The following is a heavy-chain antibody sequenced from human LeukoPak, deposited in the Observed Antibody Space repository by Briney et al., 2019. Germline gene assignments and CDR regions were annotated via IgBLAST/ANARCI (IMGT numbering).Heavy chain of an antibody. Sequence: GASVKVSCKASGGTFSSYTISWVRQAPGQGLEWMGGIIPLVGTPDYAQKFQDRLTITADKSTSTAYMELTSLRSEDTAVYYCASATFRCSGGSCYEMDVWGKGTTVTVSS. CDR3: ASATFRCSGGSCYEMDV. CDR1: GGTFSSYT. CDR2: IIPLVGTP. V-gene: IGHV1-69*06. J-gene: IGHJ6*04. D-gene: IGHD2-15*01.